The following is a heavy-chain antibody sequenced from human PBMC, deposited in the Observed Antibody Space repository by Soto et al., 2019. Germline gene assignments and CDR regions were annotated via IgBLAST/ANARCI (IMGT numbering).Heavy chain of an antibody. CDR1: GFTFSTYT. CDR2: IWYDESNK. V-gene: IGHV3-33*06. Sequence: GGSLRLSCAASGFTFSTYTMHWVRQAPGKGLEWVAVIWYDESNKYYADSVKGRFTISRDNSKNTIYLQMNSLRAEDTAVYSCAKDGPRYCSGGSCHVDDCGQGTLVTVAS. J-gene: IGHJ4*02. D-gene: IGHD2-15*01. CDR3: AKDGPRYCSGGSCHVDD.